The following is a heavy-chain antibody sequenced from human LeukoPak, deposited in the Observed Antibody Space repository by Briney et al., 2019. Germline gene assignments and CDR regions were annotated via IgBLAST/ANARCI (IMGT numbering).Heavy chain of an antibody. CDR2: ISSTSSYI. J-gene: IGHJ4*02. V-gene: IGHV3-21*01. D-gene: IGHD4-17*01. Sequence: GGSLRLSCAASGFTLSNYSMNWVRQAQGKGLEWVAFISSTSSYIFYADSMKGRFTIYRDNAKNSLYLQMNSLTADDTAVYYCARDLAYGDDVLWGQGTLVTVSS. CDR1: GFTLSNYS. CDR3: ARDLAYGDDVL.